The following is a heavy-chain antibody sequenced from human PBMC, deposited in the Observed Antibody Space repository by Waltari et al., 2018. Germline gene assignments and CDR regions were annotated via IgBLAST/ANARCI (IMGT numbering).Heavy chain of an antibody. V-gene: IGHV1-3*01. J-gene: IGHJ4*02. CDR2: INAGNGNT. Sequence: QVQLVQSGAEVKKPGASVKVSCKASGYTFTSYAMHWVRQAPGQRLEWMGWINAGNGNTKYSQKVQGRVTITRDTSASTAYMELSSLRSEDTAVYYCARASLYGSGSYSFDYWGQGTLVTVSS. CDR3: ARASLYGSGSYSFDY. D-gene: IGHD3-10*01. CDR1: GYTFTSYA.